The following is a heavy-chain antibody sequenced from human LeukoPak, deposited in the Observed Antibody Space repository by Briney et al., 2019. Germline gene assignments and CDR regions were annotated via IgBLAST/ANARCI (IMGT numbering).Heavy chain of an antibody. CDR2: ISSSGGTT. CDR3: ASGGVGVLWFGELLLCDF. CDR1: GFTVSSYS. J-gene: IGHJ4*02. D-gene: IGHD3-10*01. V-gene: IGHV3-23*01. Sequence: GGSLRLSCAASGFTVSSYSMNWVRQAPGKGLEWVSSISSSGGTTYYAHSVNGRFTISADTAKNTMYLQMNSLRAEDTAVYYCASGGVGVLWFGELLLCDFWGQGTLVTVSS.